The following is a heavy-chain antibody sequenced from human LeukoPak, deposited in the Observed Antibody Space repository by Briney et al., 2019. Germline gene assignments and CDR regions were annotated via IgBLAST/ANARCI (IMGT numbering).Heavy chain of an antibody. V-gene: IGHV3-9*01. CDR1: GFTFDDYA. CDR3: AKDLRLNVLRYFDWLFDY. Sequence: RPGGSLRLSCAASGFTFDDYAMHWVRQAPGKGLEWVSGISWNSGSIGYADSVKGRFTISRDNAKNSLYLQMNSLRAEDTALYYCAKDLRLNVLRYFDWLFDYWGQGTLVTVSS. D-gene: IGHD3-9*01. CDR2: ISWNSGSI. J-gene: IGHJ4*02.